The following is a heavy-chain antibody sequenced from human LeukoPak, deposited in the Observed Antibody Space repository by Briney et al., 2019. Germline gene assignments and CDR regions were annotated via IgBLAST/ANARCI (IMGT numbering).Heavy chain of an antibody. Sequence: PSETLSLTCAVYGGSFSGYYWSWIRQPPGKGLEWIGEINHSGSTNYNPSLKSRVTISVDTSKNQFSLKLSSVTAADTAVYYCARYRSGSRVDYYGMDVWGQGTTVTVSS. J-gene: IGHJ6*02. CDR2: INHSGST. V-gene: IGHV4-34*01. D-gene: IGHD6-19*01. CDR3: ARYRSGSRVDYYGMDV. CDR1: GGSFSGYY.